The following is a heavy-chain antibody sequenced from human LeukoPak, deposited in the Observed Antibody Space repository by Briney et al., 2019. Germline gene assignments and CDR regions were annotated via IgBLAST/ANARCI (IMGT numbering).Heavy chain of an antibody. D-gene: IGHD2-2*01. J-gene: IGHJ4*02. CDR1: GFSISSGSY. Sequence: SETLSLTCAVSGFSISSGSYWGWIRQPPGKGLDWIGSIYHSGSTYYSPSLKSRVTISVDTSKNQFSLKVGSVTAADPPVYYCSMRSTSRGLYYWGQGTLVIVSS. V-gene: IGHV4-38-2*01. CDR3: SMRSTSRGLYY. CDR2: IYHSGST.